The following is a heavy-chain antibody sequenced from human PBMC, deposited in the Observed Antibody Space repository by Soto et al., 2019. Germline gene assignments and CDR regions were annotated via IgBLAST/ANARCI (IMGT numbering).Heavy chain of an antibody. CDR1: GFTFSSYW. V-gene: IGHV3-74*01. CDR3: ASSAYGDYFDYYYMDV. CDR2: INSDGSTT. J-gene: IGHJ6*03. Sequence: EVQLVESGGGLVQPGGSQRLSCAASGFTFSSYWMHWVRQAPGKGLVWVSRINSDGSTTNYAYSVKGRFTISRDIAKNTLYLQMNSLRAEDTAVYYCASSAYGDYFDYYYMDVWGKGTTVTVSS. D-gene: IGHD4-17*01.